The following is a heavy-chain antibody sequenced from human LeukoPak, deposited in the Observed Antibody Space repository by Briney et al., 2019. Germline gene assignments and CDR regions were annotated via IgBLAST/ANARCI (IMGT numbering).Heavy chain of an antibody. CDR1: GYTFTGFY. J-gene: IGHJ6*02. CDR3: ARSHHYYYGMGV. Sequence: GASVKVSCEASGYTFTGFYMHWGRQAPGQGVEWMGWINPNSGGTNYAQKFQGSVTMTRDTSISTAYMDLSRLRSDDTAVYYCARSHHYYYGMGVWGQGTTVTVSS. V-gene: IGHV1-2*02. CDR2: INPNSGGT.